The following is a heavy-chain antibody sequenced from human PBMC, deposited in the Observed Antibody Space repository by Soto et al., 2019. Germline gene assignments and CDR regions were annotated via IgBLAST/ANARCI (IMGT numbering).Heavy chain of an antibody. D-gene: IGHD2-2*01. CDR2: IYHSGST. V-gene: IGHV4-4*02. J-gene: IGHJ6*02. CDR1: GGSISSSNW. Sequence: QVQLQESGPGLVKPSGTLSLTCAVSGGSISSSNWWSWVRQPPGKGLEWIGEIYHSGSTNYNPSLKSRVTISVDKSKNQFSLKLSSVTAADTAVYYCAREWVVVVPARGYYYYGMDVWGQGTTVTVSS. CDR3: AREWVVVVPARGYYYYGMDV.